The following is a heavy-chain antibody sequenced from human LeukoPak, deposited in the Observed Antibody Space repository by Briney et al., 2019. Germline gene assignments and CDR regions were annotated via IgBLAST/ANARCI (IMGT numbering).Heavy chain of an antibody. CDR2: IYPGGSDT. Sequence: GESLNISCKGSGYSFTSYWIGWVRQMPGKGLEWRGIIYPGGSDTRYSPSFQGQVTISADKSISTAYLQWSSLKASDTAMYYCARLPITIFGVDLGYYYMDVWGKGTTVTVSS. V-gene: IGHV5-51*01. J-gene: IGHJ6*03. CDR1: GYSFTSYW. CDR3: ARLPITIFGVDLGYYYMDV. D-gene: IGHD3-3*01.